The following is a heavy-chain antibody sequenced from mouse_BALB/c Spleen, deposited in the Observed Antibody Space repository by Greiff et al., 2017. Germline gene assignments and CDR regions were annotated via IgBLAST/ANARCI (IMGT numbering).Heavy chain of an antibody. Sequence: VMLVESGPGLVAPSQSLSITCTVSGFSLTSYGVHWVRQPPGKGLEWLGVIWAGGSTNYNSALMSRLSISKDNSKSQVFLKMNSLQTDDTAMYYCARGRSDRYPFAYWGQGTLVTVSA. J-gene: IGHJ3*01. CDR3: ARGRSDRYPFAY. V-gene: IGHV2-9*02. CDR2: IWAGGST. D-gene: IGHD2-14*01. CDR1: GFSLTSYG.